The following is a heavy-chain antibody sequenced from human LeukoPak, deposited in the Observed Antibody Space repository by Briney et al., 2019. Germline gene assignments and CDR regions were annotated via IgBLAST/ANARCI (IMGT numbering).Heavy chain of an antibody. Sequence: ASVTVSCKASGYTFTSYGISWVRQAPGQGLEWMGWISAYNGNTNYAQKLQGRVTMTTDTSTSTAYMELRSLRSDDTAVYYCARGYDSSGYDAFDIWGQGTMVTVSS. CDR2: ISAYNGNT. J-gene: IGHJ3*02. CDR1: GYTFTSYG. D-gene: IGHD3-22*01. CDR3: ARGYDSSGYDAFDI. V-gene: IGHV1-18*01.